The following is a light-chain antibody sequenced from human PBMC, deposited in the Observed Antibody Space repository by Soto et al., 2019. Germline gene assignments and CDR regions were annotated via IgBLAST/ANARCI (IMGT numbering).Light chain of an antibody. CDR3: QQYGSSLPRT. CDR2: GAS. CDR1: QSVSSSY. Sequence: EIVLPQSPGTLSLSPGERATLSCRASQSVSSSYLAWYQQKPGQAPRLLIYGASSRATGIPDRFSGSGSGTDFTLTISRLEPEEFAVYYCQQYGSSLPRTFGQGTNVEIK. J-gene: IGKJ1*01. V-gene: IGKV3-20*01.